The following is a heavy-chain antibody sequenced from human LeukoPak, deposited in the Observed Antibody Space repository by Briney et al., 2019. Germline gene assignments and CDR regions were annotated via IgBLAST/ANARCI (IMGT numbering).Heavy chain of an antibody. D-gene: IGHD3-3*01. V-gene: IGHV3-15*01. J-gene: IGHJ2*01. Sequence: GGSLRLSCAASGFTFSSYSMNWVRQAPGKGLEWVGRIKSKTDDGTTDYAAPVRGRFIISRDDSKNTLNLQMNSLKIEDTAVYYCTTADDGLWGRGTVVTVSS. CDR3: TTADDGL. CDR2: IKSKTDDGTT. CDR1: GFTFSSYS.